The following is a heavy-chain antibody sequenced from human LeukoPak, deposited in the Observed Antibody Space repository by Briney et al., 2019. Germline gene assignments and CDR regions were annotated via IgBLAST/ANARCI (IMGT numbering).Heavy chain of an antibody. J-gene: IGHJ3*02. V-gene: IGHV4-4*07. Sequence: PSETLSLTCSVSGDSISDQHWSWIRQPAGKGLEWIGITSGGGNYNPSLKSRVTISVDTSKNHFSLRLSSVTAADTAVYYCARPRSGRAFDIWGQGTVVTVSS. D-gene: IGHD3-3*01. CDR1: GDSISDQH. CDR2: TSGGG. CDR3: ARPRSGRAFDI.